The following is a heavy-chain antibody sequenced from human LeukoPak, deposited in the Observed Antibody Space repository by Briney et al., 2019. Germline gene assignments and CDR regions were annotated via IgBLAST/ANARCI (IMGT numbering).Heavy chain of an antibody. CDR1: GFTVSSNY. Sequence: GGSLRLSCAASGFTVSSNYMSWVRQAPGKELEWVSVIYSGGSTYYADSVKGRFTISRDNSKNTLYLQMNSLRAEDTAVYYCARDYREGSSWEFDYWGQGTLVTVSS. CDR2: IYSGGST. V-gene: IGHV3-53*01. J-gene: IGHJ4*02. CDR3: ARDYREGSSWEFDY. D-gene: IGHD6-13*01.